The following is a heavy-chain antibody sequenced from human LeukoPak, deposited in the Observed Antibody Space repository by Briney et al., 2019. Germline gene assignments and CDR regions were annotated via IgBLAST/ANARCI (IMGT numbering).Heavy chain of an antibody. D-gene: IGHD5-18*01. CDR2: ISSGSIYT. CDR1: GFTFSDYY. Sequence: GGSLTLSCAASGFTFSDYYMNWIRQAPGKGLEWVSYISSGSIYTTSADSVKGRFTISRDNAKNSLYLQMNSLRAEDTAVYYCASSGYTYGFDYWGQGNLGSVSS. CDR3: ASSGYTYGFDY. J-gene: IGHJ4*02. V-gene: IGHV3-11*03.